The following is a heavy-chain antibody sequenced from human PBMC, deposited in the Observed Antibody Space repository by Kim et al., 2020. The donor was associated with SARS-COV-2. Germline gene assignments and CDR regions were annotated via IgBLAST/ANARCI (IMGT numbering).Heavy chain of an antibody. D-gene: IGHD6-6*01. CDR3: ARGYSTSQRYYYYGMDV. Sequence: SETLSLTCAVYGGSFSGYYWSWIRQPPGKGLEWIGEINLSGSTNYNPSLKSRVTISVDTSKNQFSLKLSSVTAADTAVYYCARGYSTSQRYYYYGMDVWGQGTTVTVSS. J-gene: IGHJ6*02. CDR1: GGSFSGYY. V-gene: IGHV4-34*01. CDR2: INLSGST.